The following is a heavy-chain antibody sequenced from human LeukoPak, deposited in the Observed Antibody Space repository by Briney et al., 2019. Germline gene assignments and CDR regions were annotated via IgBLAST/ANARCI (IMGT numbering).Heavy chain of an antibody. Sequence: GASVKVSCKAPGGTFSSYAISWVRQAPGQGLEWMGGIIPIFGTANYAQKFQGRVTITTDESTSTAYMELSSLRSEDTAVYYCARTQTGDANWYFDLWGRGTLVTVSS. V-gene: IGHV1-69*05. CDR2: IIPIFGTA. CDR1: GGTFSSYA. CDR3: ARTQTGDANWYFDL. D-gene: IGHD7-27*01. J-gene: IGHJ2*01.